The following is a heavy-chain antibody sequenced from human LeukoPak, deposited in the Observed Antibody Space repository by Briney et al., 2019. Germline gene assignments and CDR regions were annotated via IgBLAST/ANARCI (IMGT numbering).Heavy chain of an antibody. Sequence: ASVKVSCKASGYTFTGYYMHWVRQAPGQGLEWMGWINPNSGGTNYAQKFQGRVTMTRDTSISIAYMELSRLRSDDTAVYYCARGVDFWSGYSADYWGQGTLVTVPS. V-gene: IGHV1-2*02. J-gene: IGHJ4*02. CDR1: GYTFTGYY. CDR2: INPNSGGT. D-gene: IGHD3-3*01. CDR3: ARGVDFWSGYSADY.